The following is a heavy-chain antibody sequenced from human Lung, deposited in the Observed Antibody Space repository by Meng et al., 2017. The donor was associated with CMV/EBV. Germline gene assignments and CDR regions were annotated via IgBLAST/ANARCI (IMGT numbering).Heavy chain of an antibody. CDR1: GYTFTSYY. J-gene: IGHJ6*02. V-gene: IGHV1-46*01. CDR2: INPSGGST. D-gene: IGHD3-3*01. CDR3: ARDFIPVCGVAPTDYYYGMDV. Sequence: SVKVSXKASGYTFTSYYMHWVRQAPGQGLEWMGIINPSGGSTSYAQKFQGRVTMTRDTSTSTVYMELSSLRSEDTAVYYCARDFIPVCGVAPTDYYYGMDVWGQGTXVTVSS.